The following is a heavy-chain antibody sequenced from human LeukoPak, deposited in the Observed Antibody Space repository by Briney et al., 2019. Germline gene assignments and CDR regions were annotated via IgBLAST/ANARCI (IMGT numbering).Heavy chain of an antibody. D-gene: IGHD2-15*01. V-gene: IGHV3-23*01. CDR3: AKENIVVVVAATFDY. J-gene: IGHJ4*02. CDR1: GFTFSNYA. Sequence: GGSLRLXCAASGFTFSNYAMSWVRQAPGKGLEWVSAISGSGGSTYYADSVKGRFTISRDNSKNTLYLQMNSLRAEDTAVYYCAKENIVVVVAATFDYWGQGTLVTVSS. CDR2: ISGSGGST.